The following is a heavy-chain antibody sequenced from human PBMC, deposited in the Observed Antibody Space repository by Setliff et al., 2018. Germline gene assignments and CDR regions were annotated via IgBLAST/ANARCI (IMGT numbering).Heavy chain of an antibody. CDR2: VFVDGST. V-gene: IGHV4-4*07. Sequence: SETLSLTCTVAGDSISTYYWSWIRRPAGKGLEWIGRVFVDGSTNYNPSLKSRVTMSVEKSKNQFSLKLTSVTAADTAIYYCARDTSSDWAAWFDPWSQGILVTVSS. CDR3: ARDTSSDWAAWFDP. D-gene: IGHD3-22*01. J-gene: IGHJ5*02. CDR1: GDSISTYY.